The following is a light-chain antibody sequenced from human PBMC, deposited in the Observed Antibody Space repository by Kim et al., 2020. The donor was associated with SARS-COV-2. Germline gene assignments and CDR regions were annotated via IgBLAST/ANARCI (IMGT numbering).Light chain of an antibody. CDR3: CSYAGSYTFV. CDR1: SSDVGGYNF. CDR2: DVT. Sequence: QSALTQPRSVSGSPGQSVTISCTGTSSDVGGYNFVSWYQRLPGKAPKLVISDVTTRPSGVPDRFSGSKSANTASLTISGLQAEDEADYYCCSYAGSYTFVFGTGTKVTVL. V-gene: IGLV2-11*01. J-gene: IGLJ1*01.